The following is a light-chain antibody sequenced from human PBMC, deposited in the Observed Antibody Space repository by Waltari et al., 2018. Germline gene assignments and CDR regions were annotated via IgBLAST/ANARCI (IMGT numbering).Light chain of an antibody. Sequence: QSALTQPASVSGSPGQSITISCTGTSSDVGGYNSVSWYQQPPGKAPKLMIYEVSNRPSGVSNRFSGSKSGNTASLTISGLQAEDEADYYCSSYTSSTVVFGGGTKLTVL. CDR3: SSYTSSTVV. CDR1: SSDVGGYNS. V-gene: IGLV2-14*01. CDR2: EVS. J-gene: IGLJ2*01.